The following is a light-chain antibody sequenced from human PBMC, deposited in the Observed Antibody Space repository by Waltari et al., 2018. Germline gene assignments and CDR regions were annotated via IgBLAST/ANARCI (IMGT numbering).Light chain of an antibody. CDR2: SNN. Sequence: QSVLTQPPSASGTPGQRVTISCSGSSSNIGSNPVNWYQQLPGTAPNLLIYSNNQRPSGVPARFSGSKSGTSASLAISGLQSEDEADYYCAAWDDSLNGWVFGGGTKLTVL. CDR1: SSNIGSNP. CDR3: AAWDDSLNGWV. V-gene: IGLV1-44*01. J-gene: IGLJ3*02.